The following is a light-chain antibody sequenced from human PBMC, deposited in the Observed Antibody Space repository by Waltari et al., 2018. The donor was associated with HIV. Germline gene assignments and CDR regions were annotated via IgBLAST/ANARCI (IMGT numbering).Light chain of an antibody. J-gene: IGKJ3*01. V-gene: IGKV1-39*01. CDR2: AAS. CDR3: QQTHTGVT. Sequence: DVQLTQSPSSLSASVGDSVSITCPAKQSVSSYLNWYQQKPGRPPILLIYAASTLQNGVPSRFTGWGSGTDFTLAITGLQRDDFATYFCQQTHTGVTFGPGTTV. CDR1: QSVSSY.